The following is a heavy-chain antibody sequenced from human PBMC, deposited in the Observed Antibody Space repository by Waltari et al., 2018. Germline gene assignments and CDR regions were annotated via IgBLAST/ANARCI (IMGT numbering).Heavy chain of an antibody. Sequence: QVQLQESGPGLVKPSQTLSLTCTVSGGSISSGSYYWSWIRQPAGKGLEWIGRIYTSGSTNYNPSLKSRVTISVDTSKNQFSLKLSSVTAADTAVYYCAPAYYGSGSYYSDYWGQGTLVTVSS. D-gene: IGHD3-10*01. CDR2: IYTSGST. CDR3: APAYYGSGSYYSDY. V-gene: IGHV4-61*02. CDR1: GGSISSGSYY. J-gene: IGHJ4*02.